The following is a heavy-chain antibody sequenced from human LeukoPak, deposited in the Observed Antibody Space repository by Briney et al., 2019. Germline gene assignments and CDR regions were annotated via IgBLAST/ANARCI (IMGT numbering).Heavy chain of an antibody. CDR2: IYYSGRT. J-gene: IGHJ4*02. D-gene: IGHD3-10*01. CDR1: GGSISRSSYY. Sequence: SVPLSLTCTVSGGSISRSSYYWGWIRQPPGKGLEWIGGIYYSGRTYYNPSLKSRVTMSVDKSKNQFSMKLSSGPAADTAVYYCARGGTYYYGSGSYYNGRSRYYFDYWGQGTLVTVSS. CDR3: ARGGTYYYGSGSYYNGRSRYYFDY. V-gene: IGHV4-39*01.